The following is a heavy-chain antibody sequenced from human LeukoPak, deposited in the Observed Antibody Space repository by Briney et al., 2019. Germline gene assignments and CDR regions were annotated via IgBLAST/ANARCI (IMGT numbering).Heavy chain of an antibody. CDR3: AREPHSNIVVVTIREYYFDY. Sequence: GASVKVSCKASGYTFTSYGISWVQQAPGQGLEWMGWISAYNGNTNYAQKLQGRVTMTTDTSTSTAYMELRSLRSDDTAVYYCAREPHSNIVVVTIREYYFDYWGQGTLVTVSS. D-gene: IGHD3-22*01. J-gene: IGHJ4*02. CDR2: ISAYNGNT. V-gene: IGHV1-18*01. CDR1: GYTFTSYG.